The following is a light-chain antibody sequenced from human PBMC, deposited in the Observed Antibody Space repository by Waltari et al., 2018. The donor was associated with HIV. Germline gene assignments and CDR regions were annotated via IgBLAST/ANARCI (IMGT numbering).Light chain of an antibody. CDR3: QQYNNWPPT. CDR1: QSVTSN. V-gene: IGKV3-15*01. J-gene: IGKJ1*01. CDR2: GAS. Sequence: EIVMTQSPATLSVSPGERATLSCRASQSVTSNLAWYQQKPGQAPRLLIYGASTRATGIPARFSGSGSGTDFTLTIRSLQSEDFAVYYCQQYNNWPPTFGQGTEVEIK.